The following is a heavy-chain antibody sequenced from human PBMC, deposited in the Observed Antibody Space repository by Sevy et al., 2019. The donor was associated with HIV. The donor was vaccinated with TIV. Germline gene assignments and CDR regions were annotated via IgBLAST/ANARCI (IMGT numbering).Heavy chain of an antibody. CDR1: GFMFNLYS. CDR3: ARDSDTYTELANYYGMDV. D-gene: IGHD3-16*01. J-gene: IGHJ6*02. V-gene: IGHV3-21*06. Sequence: GGSLRLSCTTSGFMFNLYSFNWVRQAPGKGLEWISFISSSGKYQFYADSVKGRFTMSRDTATNSVYLQIDSLRADDTAVYYCARDSDTYTELANYYGMDVWGQGTTVTVSS. CDR2: ISSSGKYQ.